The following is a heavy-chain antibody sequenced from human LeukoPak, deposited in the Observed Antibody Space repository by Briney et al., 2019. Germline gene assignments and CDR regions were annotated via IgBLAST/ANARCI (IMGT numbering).Heavy chain of an antibody. J-gene: IGHJ5*02. V-gene: IGHV4-38-2*02. CDR1: GYSISSGYY. CDR2: IYHSGSS. Sequence: PSETLSLTCIVSGYSISSGYYWGWIRQPPGKGLEWIGSIYHSGSSLYNPSLKSRVTISVDTSKNQFSLKLISMTAADTAVYYCARAHSSIGWFDPWGQGTLVTVSS. D-gene: IGHD6-6*01. CDR3: ARAHSSIGWFDP.